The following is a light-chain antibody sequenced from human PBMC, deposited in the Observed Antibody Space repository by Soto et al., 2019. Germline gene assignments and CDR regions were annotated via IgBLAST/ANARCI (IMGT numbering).Light chain of an antibody. J-gene: IGKJ4*01. CDR2: GAS. V-gene: IGKV3-20*01. Sequence: EIVMTQSPATLSVSPGERATLSCRASQSVSSNLAWYQQTPGQTPRLLIYGASSRATGIPDRFSGGGSGTDFTLTISRLEPEDFAVYYCQQFSSYPLTFGGGTKVDIK. CDR3: QQFSSYPLT. CDR1: QSVSSN.